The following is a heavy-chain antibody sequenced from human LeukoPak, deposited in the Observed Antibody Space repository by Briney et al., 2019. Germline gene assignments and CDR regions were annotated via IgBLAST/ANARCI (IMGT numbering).Heavy chain of an antibody. V-gene: IGHV3-30*18. Sequence: GGSLRLSCAASGFTFSSYGMHWVRQAPGKGLEWVAVISYDGSNKYYADSVKGRFTISRDNSKNTLYLQMNSLRAEDTAVYYCAKAPPYYDSSGYYFWGQGTLVTVSS. J-gene: IGHJ4*02. CDR2: ISYDGSNK. D-gene: IGHD3-22*01. CDR3: AKAPPYYDSSGYYF. CDR1: GFTFSSYG.